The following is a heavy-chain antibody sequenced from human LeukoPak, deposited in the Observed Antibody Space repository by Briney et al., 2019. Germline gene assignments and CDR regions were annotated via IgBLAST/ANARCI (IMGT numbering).Heavy chain of an antibody. CDR2: IKYDGSEK. CDR3: AKDLGSGWFLDALDI. D-gene: IGHD6-19*01. J-gene: IGHJ3*02. CDR1: GFTLSSYW. V-gene: IGHV3-7*03. Sequence: PGGSLRLSCAASGFTLSSYWMSWVRQAPGKGLEWVANIKYDGSEKDYVDSVKGRFTISRDNAKNSLYLQMNSLRAEDTAVYYCAKDLGSGWFLDALDIWGQGTMVTVSS.